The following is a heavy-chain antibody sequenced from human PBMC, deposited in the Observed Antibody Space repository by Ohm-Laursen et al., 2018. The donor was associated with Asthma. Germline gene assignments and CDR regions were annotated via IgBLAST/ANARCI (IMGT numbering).Heavy chain of an antibody. CDR1: GFTFSHYG. CDR3: ARDRVDIVTTTMNFYYGMDV. J-gene: IGHJ6*02. Sequence: SLRLSCAASGFTFSHYGMHWVRQAPGKGLEWVAVISYDGSNKYYADSVKGRFTISRDNSKNTLYLQMNSLRAEDTAVYYCARDRVDIVTTTMNFYYGMDVWGQGTTVTVSS. V-gene: IGHV3-33*05. CDR2: ISYDGSNK. D-gene: IGHD5-12*01.